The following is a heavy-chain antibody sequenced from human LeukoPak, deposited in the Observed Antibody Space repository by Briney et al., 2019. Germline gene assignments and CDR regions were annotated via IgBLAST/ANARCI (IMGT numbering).Heavy chain of an antibody. Sequence: GASVKVSCKASGYTFTGYYMHWLRQAPGQGLEWMGWINPNSGGTNYAQKFQGRVTMTRDTSISTAYMEMNRLRSDDTAVYYCARGEVPAAWRQGTLVTVCS. CDR1: GYTFTGYY. CDR3: ARGEVPAA. CDR2: INPNSGGT. V-gene: IGHV1-2*02. D-gene: IGHD2-2*01. J-gene: IGHJ4*02.